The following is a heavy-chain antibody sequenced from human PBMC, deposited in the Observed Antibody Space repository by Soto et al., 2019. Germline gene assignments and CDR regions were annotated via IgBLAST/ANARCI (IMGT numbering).Heavy chain of an antibody. J-gene: IGHJ4*02. Sequence: GASVKVSCRASGYTFTGYYMNLVRHSPGQGLEWMGWINPNSGGTNYAQKFQGRVTMTRDTSISTAYMELSRLRSDDTSVYYCARDRRLVRGPYGYWGQGTLVPVSS. CDR1: GYTFTGYY. CDR2: INPNSGGT. D-gene: IGHD3-10*01. V-gene: IGHV1-2*02. CDR3: ARDRRLVRGPYGY.